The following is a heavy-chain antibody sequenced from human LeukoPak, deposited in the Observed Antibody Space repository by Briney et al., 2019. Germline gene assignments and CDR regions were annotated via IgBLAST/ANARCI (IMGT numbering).Heavy chain of an antibody. CDR3: AKEHSGSFSYYYYGIDV. CDR2: IYTSGSN. J-gene: IGHJ6*02. Sequence: SETLSLTCTGSGGTISSYYWSWIRQSAGKGLEWVGRIYTSGSNDYNPSLKSRVTMSVDTSKNQFSLNLSSVTAADTAVYYCAKEHSGSFSYYYYGIDVWGRGTTVTVSS. CDR1: GGTISSYY. D-gene: IGHD1-26*01. V-gene: IGHV4-4*07.